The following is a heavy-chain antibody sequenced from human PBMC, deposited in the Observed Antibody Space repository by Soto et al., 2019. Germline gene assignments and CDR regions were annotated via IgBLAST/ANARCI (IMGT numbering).Heavy chain of an antibody. CDR3: AKDLQAYGDYNYYYYGMDV. CDR1: GFTFTTFG. D-gene: IGHD4-17*01. Sequence: QVQLVESGGGVVQPGGSLRLSCTASGFTFTTFGIHWVRQAPGKGLEWVALISYDGHNKYYSDSVKGRFTISRDNYKNTLSLQMNSLRAEDTAVYHCAKDLQAYGDYNYYYYGMDVWGQGTTVSVSS. V-gene: IGHV3-30*18. CDR2: ISYDGHNK. J-gene: IGHJ6*02.